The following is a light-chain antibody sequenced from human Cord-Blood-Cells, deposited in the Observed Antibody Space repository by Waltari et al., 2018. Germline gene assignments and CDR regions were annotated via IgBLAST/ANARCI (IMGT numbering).Light chain of an antibody. J-gene: IGLJ2*01. CDR3: SSYAGSNNFVV. CDR2: EVS. CDR1: SSDVGGYNY. V-gene: IGLV2-8*01. Sequence: QSALTQPPSASGSPGQSVTISCTGTSSDVGGYNYVSWYQQHPGKAPKLMIYEVSKRPSRVPDRFSGSKPGNTASLTVSGLQAEDEADYYCSSYAGSNNFVVFGGGTKLTVL.